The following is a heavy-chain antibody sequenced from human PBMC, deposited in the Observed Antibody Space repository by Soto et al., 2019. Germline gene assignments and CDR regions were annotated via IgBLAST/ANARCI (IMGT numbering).Heavy chain of an antibody. CDR3: AADKGYSYGYGTY. Sequence: ASVKVSCKASGFTFTSSAVQWVRQARGQRLEWIGWIVVGSGNTDYAQKFQERLTITRDMSTSTAYMDLSSLRSEDTAVYYCAADKGYSYGYGTYWGQGTLVTVSS. CDR2: IVVGSGNT. CDR1: GFTFTSSA. V-gene: IGHV1-58*01. J-gene: IGHJ4*02. D-gene: IGHD5-18*01.